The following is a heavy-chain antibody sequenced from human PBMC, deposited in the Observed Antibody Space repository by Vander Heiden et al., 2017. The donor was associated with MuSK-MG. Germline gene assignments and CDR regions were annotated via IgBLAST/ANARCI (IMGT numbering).Heavy chain of an antibody. J-gene: IGHJ4*02. CDR1: GFTFSTSG. D-gene: IGHD2-8*01. V-gene: IGHV3-33*01. Sequence: QVQLVESGGGVVQPGRSLRLSCAASGFTFSTSGMHWVRQAPGKGLEWVAVIWHDASNKYYADSVKGRFTISRDNSKNTLYLQMNSLRAEDTAVYYCARDTKYYFDYWGQGTLVTVSS. CDR3: ARDTKYYFDY. CDR2: IWHDASNK.